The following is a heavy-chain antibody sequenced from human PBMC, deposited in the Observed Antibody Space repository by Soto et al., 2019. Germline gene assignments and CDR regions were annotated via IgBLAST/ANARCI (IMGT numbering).Heavy chain of an antibody. CDR1: GGSISSSSYY. CDR2: IYYSGST. CDR3: ARLGPPAALYYFDY. V-gene: IGHV4-39*01. J-gene: IGHJ4*02. D-gene: IGHD2-2*01. Sequence: QLQLQESGPGLVKPSETLSLTCTVSGGSISSSSYYWGWIRQPPGKGLEWIGSIYYSGSTYYNPSLKCRVTISVDTSKNQFSLKLSSVTAADTAVYYCARLGPPAALYYFDYWGQGTLVTVSS.